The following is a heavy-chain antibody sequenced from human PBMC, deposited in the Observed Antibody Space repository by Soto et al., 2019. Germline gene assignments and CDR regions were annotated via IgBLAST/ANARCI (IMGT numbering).Heavy chain of an antibody. Sequence: QVQLVESGGGVVQPGRSLRLSCAVSGFTFTNYAMHWVRQAPGKGLEWVAVISDDGSNKKYADSVKGRFTISRDNSKKTMYMQMNSLRAEDTALYYCARDHFASSWSYFDYWGQGTLVTVYS. CDR3: ARDHFASSWSYFDY. J-gene: IGHJ4*02. D-gene: IGHD6-13*01. CDR2: ISDDGSNK. CDR1: GFTFTNYA. V-gene: IGHV3-30-3*01.